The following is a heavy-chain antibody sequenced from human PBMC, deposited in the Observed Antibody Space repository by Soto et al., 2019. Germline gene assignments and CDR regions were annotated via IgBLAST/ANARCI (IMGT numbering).Heavy chain of an antibody. J-gene: IGHJ4*02. CDR2: INPNSGDT. CDR3: TRSYLAALIDY. V-gene: IGHV1-2*02. CDR1: GYTFTGYY. Sequence: QVQLVQSGAEVKKPGASVKVSCKTSGYTFTGYYMHWVRQAPGQGLEWMGWINPNSGDTNYAQQFQGRVTMTRDTSIITAYMELSRLRSDDSAIYCCTRSYLAALIDYWGQGTLVTRSS. D-gene: IGHD6-6*01.